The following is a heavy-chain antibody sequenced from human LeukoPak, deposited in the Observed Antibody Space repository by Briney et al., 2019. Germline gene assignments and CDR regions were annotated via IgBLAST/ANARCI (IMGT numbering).Heavy chain of an antibody. Sequence: GGSLRLSCAASRFTFSSYWMSWVRQAPGKGLEWVANIKQDGSEKYYVDSVKGRFTISRDNAKNSLYLQMNSLRAEDTAVYYCATGGSGWFNYYYGMDVWGQGTTVTVSS. CDR1: RFTFSSYW. CDR2: IKQDGSEK. V-gene: IGHV3-7*03. CDR3: ATGGSGWFNYYYGMDV. J-gene: IGHJ6*02. D-gene: IGHD6-19*01.